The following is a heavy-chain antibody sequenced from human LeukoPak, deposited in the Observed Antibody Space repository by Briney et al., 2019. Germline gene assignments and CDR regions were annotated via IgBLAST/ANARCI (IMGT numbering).Heavy chain of an antibody. CDR2: IKQDGSEK. D-gene: IGHD6-13*01. V-gene: IGHV3-7*01. Sequence: TGGSLRLSCAASGFTFSSYWMSWVRQAPGKGLEWVANIKQDGSEKYYVDSVKGRFTISRDNAKNSLYLQMNSLRAEDTAVYYCARSLRDRSSWLLFDYWGQGTLVTVSS. CDR3: ARSLRDRSSWLLFDY. CDR1: GFTFSSYW. J-gene: IGHJ4*02.